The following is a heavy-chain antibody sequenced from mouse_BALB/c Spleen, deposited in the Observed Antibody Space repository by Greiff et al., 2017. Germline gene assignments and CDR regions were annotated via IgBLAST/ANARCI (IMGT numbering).Heavy chain of an antibody. V-gene: IGHV1S132*01. CDR2: IFPGTGTT. CDR1: GYTFTSYW. D-gene: IGHD1-2*01. J-gene: IGHJ4*01. Sequence: VKLMESGAELVKPGASVKLSCKTSGYTFTSYWIQWVKQRPGQGLGWIGEIFPGTGTTYYNEKFKGKATLTIDTSSSTAYMQLSSLTSEDSAVYFCARGYAYAMDYWGQGTSVTVSS. CDR3: ARGYAYAMDY.